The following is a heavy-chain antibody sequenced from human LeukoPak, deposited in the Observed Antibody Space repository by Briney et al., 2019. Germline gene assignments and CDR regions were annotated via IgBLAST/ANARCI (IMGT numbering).Heavy chain of an antibody. D-gene: IGHD2-8*01. CDR1: GGSISSYY. V-gene: IGHV4-4*07. J-gene: IGHJ4*02. Sequence: SETLSLTCTVSGGSISSYYWSWIRQPAGKGLEWIGRIYTSGSTNYNPSLKSRVTMSVDTSKNQLSLKLSSVTAADTAVYYCARGHRYCTNGVCYTYFDYWGQGTLVTVSS. CDR2: IYTSGST. CDR3: ARGHRYCTNGVCYTYFDY.